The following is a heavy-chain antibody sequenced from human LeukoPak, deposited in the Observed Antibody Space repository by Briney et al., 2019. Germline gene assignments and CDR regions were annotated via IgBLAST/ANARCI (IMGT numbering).Heavy chain of an antibody. CDR1: GHSISGSSYC. J-gene: IGHJ6*02. D-gene: IGHD3-10*01. CDR2: INNIGGTGNT. Sequence: PSETLSLTCTVSGHSISGSSYCWGWIRPPQGLGLDGFGCINNIGGTGNTHYNPSLKSSLTISEDTSKNQFSLRLRSVTAADTAVYDCARDFGAGSYRYGMDVWGQGTVVTVSS. V-gene: IGHV4-39*07. CDR3: ARDFGAGSYRYGMDV.